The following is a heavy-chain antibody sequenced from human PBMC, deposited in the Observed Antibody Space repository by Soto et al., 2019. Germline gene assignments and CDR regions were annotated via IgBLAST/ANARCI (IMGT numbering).Heavy chain of an antibody. Sequence: SETLSLTCAVYGGSFSGYYWSWIRQPPGKGLEWIGEINHSGSTNYNPSLKSRVTISVDTSKNQFSLKLGSVTAADTALYYCARGRIYYYYYMDVWGKGTTVTVSS. V-gene: IGHV4-34*01. D-gene: IGHD2-15*01. J-gene: IGHJ6*03. CDR1: GGSFSGYY. CDR2: INHSGST. CDR3: ARGRIYYYYYMDV.